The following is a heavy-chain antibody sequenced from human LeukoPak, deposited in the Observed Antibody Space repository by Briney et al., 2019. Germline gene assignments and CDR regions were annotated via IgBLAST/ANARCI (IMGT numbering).Heavy chain of an antibody. CDR1: GYTFTSYG. CDR3: ARDLVVRVSHYYYYGMDV. J-gene: IGHJ6*02. D-gene: IGHD3-16*02. CDR2: ISAYNGNT. Sequence: GASVKVSCKASGYTFTSYGISWVRQAPGQGLEWMGWISAYNGNTNYAQKLQGRVTMTTDTSTSTAYMELRSLRSDDTAVCYCARDLVVRVSHYYYYGMDVWGQGTTVTVSS. V-gene: IGHV1-18*01.